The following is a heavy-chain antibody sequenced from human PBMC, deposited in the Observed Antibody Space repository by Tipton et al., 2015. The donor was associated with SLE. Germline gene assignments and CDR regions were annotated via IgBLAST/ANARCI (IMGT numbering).Heavy chain of an antibody. CDR2: IKQDGSGK. CDR3: ARGVAGGYYYYGMDV. CDR1: GFTFSSYW. Sequence: SLRLSCAASGFTFSSYWMSWVRQAPGKGLEWVANIKQDGSGKYYVDSVKGRFTISRDNAKNSLYLQMNSLRAEDTAVYYCARGVAGGYYYYGMDVWGQGTTVTVSS. D-gene: IGHD6-19*01. J-gene: IGHJ6*02. V-gene: IGHV3-7*04.